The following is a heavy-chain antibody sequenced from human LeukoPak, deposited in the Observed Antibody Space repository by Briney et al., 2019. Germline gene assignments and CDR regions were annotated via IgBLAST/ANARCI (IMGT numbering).Heavy chain of an antibody. V-gene: IGHV4-59*08. CDR1: GGSISSYY. J-gene: IGHJ4*02. Sequence: SETLSLTCTVSGGSISSYYWSWIRQPPGKGLEWIGYIYYSGSTNYNPSLKSRVTISVDTSKNQFSLKLSSVTTADTAVYYCASYGSGSYYKQFDYWGQGTLVTVSS. CDR2: IYYSGST. D-gene: IGHD3-10*01. CDR3: ASYGSGSYYKQFDY.